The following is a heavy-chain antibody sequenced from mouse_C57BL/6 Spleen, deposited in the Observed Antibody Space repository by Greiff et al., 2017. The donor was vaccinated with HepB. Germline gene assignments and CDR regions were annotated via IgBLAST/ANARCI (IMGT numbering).Heavy chain of an antibody. V-gene: IGHV1-54*01. D-gene: IGHD1-3*01. CDR1: GYAFTNYL. CDR3: AIGDFSSSFDY. Sequence: VQLQQSGAELVRPGTSVKVSCKASGYAFTNYLIEWVKQRPGQGLEWIGVINPGSGGTNYNEKFKGKATLTADKSSSTAYMQLSSLTSEDSAVYFCAIGDFSSSFDYWGQGTTLTVSS. J-gene: IGHJ2*01. CDR2: INPGSGGT.